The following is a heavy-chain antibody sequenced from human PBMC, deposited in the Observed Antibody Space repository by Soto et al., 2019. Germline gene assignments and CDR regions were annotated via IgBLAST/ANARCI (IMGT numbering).Heavy chain of an antibody. Sequence: QVQLVQSGAEVKEPGASVKVSCKASDYTFTSYTISWVRQAPGQGLEWMGRISPYNGNTNYAQKLQGRVTMTTDTSTSIAYMELRSLRSDDTAVYYCARVVGALGHWFDPWGQGTLVTVSS. V-gene: IGHV1-18*01. J-gene: IGHJ5*02. D-gene: IGHD1-26*01. CDR2: ISPYNGNT. CDR3: ARVVGALGHWFDP. CDR1: DYTFTSYT.